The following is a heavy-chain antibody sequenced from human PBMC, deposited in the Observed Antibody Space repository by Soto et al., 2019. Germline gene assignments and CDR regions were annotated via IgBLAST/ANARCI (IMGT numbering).Heavy chain of an antibody. CDR3: ARLVVVVTAIDY. V-gene: IGHV4-39*01. CDR2: IYYSGST. D-gene: IGHD2-21*02. J-gene: IGHJ4*02. CDR1: GGSISSSSYY. Sequence: SETLSLTCTVSGGSISSSSYYWGWIRQPPGKGLEWIGSIYYSGSTYYNPSLKSRVTISVDTSKNQFSLKLSSVTAADTAVYYCARLVVVVTAIDYWGQGTLVTVSS.